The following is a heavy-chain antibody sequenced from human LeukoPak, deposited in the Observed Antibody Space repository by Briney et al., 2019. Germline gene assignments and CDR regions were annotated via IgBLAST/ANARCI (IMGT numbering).Heavy chain of an antibody. CDR3: ATDKGPYSGSWYPNWFDP. V-gene: IGHV4-39*07. D-gene: IGHD6-13*01. CDR1: GGSISSSSYY. Sequence: PSETLSLTCTVSGGSISSSSYYWGWIRQPPGKGLEWIGSIYYSGSTYYNPSLKSRVTISVDTSKNQFSLKLSSVTAADTAKYYCATDKGPYSGSWYPNWFDPWGQGTLVTVSS. J-gene: IGHJ5*02. CDR2: IYYSGST.